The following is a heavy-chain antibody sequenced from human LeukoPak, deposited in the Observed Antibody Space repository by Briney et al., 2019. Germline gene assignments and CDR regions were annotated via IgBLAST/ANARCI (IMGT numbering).Heavy chain of an antibody. D-gene: IGHD3-9*01. Sequence: ASVKVSCKASGYTFTGYYMHWVRQAPGQGLEWMGWINPKSGDTKYVQKFQGRVSMTRDTSITTVYMELRRLRSDDTAVYFCARDSGAYYDVVTAYPRAWFDPWGQGTLVSVSS. J-gene: IGHJ5*02. CDR2: INPKSGDT. CDR3: ARDSGAYYDVVTAYPRAWFDP. CDR1: GYTFTGYY. V-gene: IGHV1-2*02.